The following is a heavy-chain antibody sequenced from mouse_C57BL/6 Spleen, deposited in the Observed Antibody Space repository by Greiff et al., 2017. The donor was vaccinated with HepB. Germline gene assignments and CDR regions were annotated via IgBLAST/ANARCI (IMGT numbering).Heavy chain of an antibody. V-gene: IGHV5-4*01. CDR2: ISDGGSYT. J-gene: IGHJ2*01. CDR1: GFTFSSYA. CDR3: ARDRRGYGNFDY. Sequence: EVQLVESGGGLVKPGGSLKLSCAASGFTFSSYAMSWVRQTPEKRLEWVATISDGGSYTYYPDNVKGRFTISRDNAKNNLYLQMSHLKSEDTAMYYCARDRRGYGNFDYWGQGTTLTVSS. D-gene: IGHD2-10*02.